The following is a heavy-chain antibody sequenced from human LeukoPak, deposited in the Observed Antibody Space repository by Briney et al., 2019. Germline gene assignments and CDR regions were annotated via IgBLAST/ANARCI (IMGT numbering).Heavy chain of an antibody. CDR2: IYYSEST. Sequence: SETLSLTCTVSGXSISSYYWSWIRQPPGRGLEWIGYIYYSESTNYNPSLKSRVTISVDTSKNQFSLKLSSVTAADTAVYYCARGALEQTYYFDYWGQGTLVTVSS. J-gene: IGHJ4*02. CDR1: GXSISSYY. V-gene: IGHV4-59*01. CDR3: ARGALEQTYYFDY. D-gene: IGHD1/OR15-1a*01.